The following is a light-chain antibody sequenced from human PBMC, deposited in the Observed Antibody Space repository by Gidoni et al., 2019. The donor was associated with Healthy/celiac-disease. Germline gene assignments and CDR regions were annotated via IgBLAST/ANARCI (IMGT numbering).Light chain of an antibody. CDR2: DAS. CDR3: QQYDNLPLIYPPLT. J-gene: IGKJ4*01. V-gene: IGKV1-33*01. Sequence: DIQMTQSPSSLSASVGDRVTITCQASQDISNYLNWYQQKPGKAPKLLIYDASNLETGVPSRFSGSGSGTDFTFTISSLQPEDIATYYCQQYDNLPLIYPPLTFXGXTKVXIK. CDR1: QDISNY.